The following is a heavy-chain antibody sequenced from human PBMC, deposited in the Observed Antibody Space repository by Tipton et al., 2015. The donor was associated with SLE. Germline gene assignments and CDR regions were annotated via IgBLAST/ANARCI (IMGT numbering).Heavy chain of an antibody. CDR1: GGSISSSSYC. Sequence: GLVKPSETLSLTCTVSGGSISSSSYCWGWIRQPPGKGLEWIGYIYYSGSTNYNPSLKSRVTISADTSKNQFSLKLNSVTAADTAVYYCARASGRDTGGVQYWGQGTLVTVSS. J-gene: IGHJ4*02. CDR3: ARASGRDTGGVQY. D-gene: IGHD2-8*02. CDR2: IYYSGST. V-gene: IGHV4-61*05.